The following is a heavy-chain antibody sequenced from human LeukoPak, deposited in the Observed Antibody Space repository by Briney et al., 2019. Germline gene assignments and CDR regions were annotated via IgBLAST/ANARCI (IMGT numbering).Heavy chain of an antibody. Sequence: SVKVSFKASGGTFSSYAISWVRQAPGQGLEWMGGIIPIFGTANYAQKFQGRVTITADESTSTAYMELSSLRSEDTAVYYCARGDGSGSYFYYWGQGTLVTVSS. J-gene: IGHJ4*02. CDR2: IIPIFGTA. D-gene: IGHD3-10*01. V-gene: IGHV1-69*13. CDR1: GGTFSSYA. CDR3: ARGDGSGSYFYY.